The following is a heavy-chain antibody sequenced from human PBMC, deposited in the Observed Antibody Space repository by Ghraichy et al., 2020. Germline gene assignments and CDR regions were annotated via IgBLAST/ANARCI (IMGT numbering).Heavy chain of an antibody. D-gene: IGHD2-2*01. Sequence: ASVKVSCKVSGYTLTELSMHWVRQAPGKGLEWMGGFDPEDGETIYAQKFQGRVTMTEDTSTDTAYMELSSLRSEDTAVYYCATRGGQLPKDYWFDPWGQGTLVTVSS. CDR3: ATRGGQLPKDYWFDP. CDR1: GYTLTELS. J-gene: IGHJ5*02. CDR2: FDPEDGET. V-gene: IGHV1-24*01.